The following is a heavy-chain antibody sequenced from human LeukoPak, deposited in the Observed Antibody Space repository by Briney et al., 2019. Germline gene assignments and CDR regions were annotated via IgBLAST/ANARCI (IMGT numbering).Heavy chain of an antibody. J-gene: IGHJ4*02. CDR3: AKDRGPGIAVAGSDY. CDR1: GFTFSSYW. CDR2: IKQDGSEK. D-gene: IGHD6-19*01. V-gene: IGHV3-7*03. Sequence: GGSLRLSCAASGFTFSSYWMSWVRQAPGKGLEWVANIKQDGSEKYYVDSVKGRFTISRDNAKNSLYLQMNSLRAEDTAVYYCAKDRGPGIAVAGSDYWGQGTLVTVSS.